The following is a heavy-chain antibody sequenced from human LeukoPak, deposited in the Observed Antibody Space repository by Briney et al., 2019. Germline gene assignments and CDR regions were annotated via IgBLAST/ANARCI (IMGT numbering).Heavy chain of an antibody. CDR2: IGYTSNDK. J-gene: IGHJ4*02. V-gene: IGHV3-21*01. CDR1: GFTFSTST. Sequence: GGSLRLSCAASGFTFSTSTMNWVRQAPGKGLEWVSSIGYTSNDKYYVESVRGRFTISRDNAENSLYLQMNSLRAEDTAVYYCARRSYSGYDYLDYWGQGTLVTVSS. D-gene: IGHD5-12*01. CDR3: ARRSYSGYDYLDY.